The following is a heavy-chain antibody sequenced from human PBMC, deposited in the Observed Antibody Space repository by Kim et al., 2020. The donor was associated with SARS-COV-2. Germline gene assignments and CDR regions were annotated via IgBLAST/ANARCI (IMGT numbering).Heavy chain of an antibody. V-gene: IGHV3-9*01. CDR3: AKDMDTMVRGVIRAFDY. Sequence: GKGRFTICRGNAKNSLYLQMNSLRAEDTALYYCAKDMDTMVRGVIRAFDYWGQGTLVTVSS. J-gene: IGHJ4*02. D-gene: IGHD3-10*01.